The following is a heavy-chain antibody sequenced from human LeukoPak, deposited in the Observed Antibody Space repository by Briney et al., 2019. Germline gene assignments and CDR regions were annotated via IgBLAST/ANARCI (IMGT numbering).Heavy chain of an antibody. CDR3: SGRSGFSSIY. Sequence: PGGSLRLSCEASGFTFNTHWMNWVRQAPGKGLEWLANIRPDGSEGFYVDSVRGRFTISRDNAKNSVYLQMNNVRAEDTDVYCCSGRSGFSSIYWGQGILVTVSS. V-gene: IGHV3-7*01. CDR2: IRPDGSEG. CDR1: GFTFNTHW. D-gene: IGHD2-2*01. J-gene: IGHJ4*02.